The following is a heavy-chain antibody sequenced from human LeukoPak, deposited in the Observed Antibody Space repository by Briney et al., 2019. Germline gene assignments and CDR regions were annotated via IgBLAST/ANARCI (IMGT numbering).Heavy chain of an antibody. CDR2: ISSSSSYI. V-gene: IGHV3-21*01. Sequence: GGSLRLSCAASGFTFSSYSMNWVRQALGKGLEWVSSISSSSSYIYYADSVKGRFTISRDNAKNSLYLQMNTLRPEDTAVYYCARERQNKDFWSGGDYWGQGTLVTVSS. J-gene: IGHJ4*02. D-gene: IGHD3-3*01. CDR1: GFTFSSYS. CDR3: ARERQNKDFWSGGDY.